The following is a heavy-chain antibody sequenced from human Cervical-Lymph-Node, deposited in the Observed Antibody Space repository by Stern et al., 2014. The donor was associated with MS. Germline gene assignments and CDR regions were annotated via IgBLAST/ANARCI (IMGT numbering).Heavy chain of an antibody. J-gene: IGHJ4*02. V-gene: IGHV1-2*06. Sequence: QMQLVQSGAEVKKPGASVEVSCKASGYTFTGYSMHWVRQAPGQGLEWMGRINPNSGGTNYAPKFQGRVTMTRDTSISTAYMELSSLRSDDTAVYYCAREAAMAVAGTGVDYWGQGTLVTVSS. D-gene: IGHD6-19*01. CDR1: GYTFTGYS. CDR3: AREAAMAVAGTGVDY. CDR2: INPNSGGT.